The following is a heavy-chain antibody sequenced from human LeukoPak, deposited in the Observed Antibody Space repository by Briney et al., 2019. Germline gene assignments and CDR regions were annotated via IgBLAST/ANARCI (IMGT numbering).Heavy chain of an antibody. CDR3: AGSLRYCSGGSCYSLEYFQH. V-gene: IGHV4-59*08. CDR2: IYYSGST. Sequence: PSETLSLTCTVSGGSISSYYWSWIRQPPGKGLEWIGYIYYSGSTNYNPSLKSRVTISVDTSKNQFSLKLSSVTAADTAVYYCAGSLRYCSGGSCYSLEYFQHWGQGTLVTVFS. J-gene: IGHJ1*01. CDR1: GGSISSYY. D-gene: IGHD2-15*01.